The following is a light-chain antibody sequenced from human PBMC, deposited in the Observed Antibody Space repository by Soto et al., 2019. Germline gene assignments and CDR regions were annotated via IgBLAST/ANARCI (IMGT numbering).Light chain of an antibody. CDR3: QQYGSSHRT. J-gene: IGKJ4*02. CDR1: QSVTSSY. V-gene: IGKV3-20*01. CDR2: GAT. Sequence: EILLTQSPGTLSLSQGERATLSCRAIQSVTSSYLAWYQQKPGQAPRLLIDGATSRATGIPDRFSGSGSGTYFTLTICRLEPEDFVVYYCQQYGSSHRTFGGGTKVEIK.